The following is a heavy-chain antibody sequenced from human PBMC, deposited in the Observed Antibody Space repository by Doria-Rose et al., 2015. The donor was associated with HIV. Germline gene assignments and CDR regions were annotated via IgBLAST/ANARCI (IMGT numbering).Heavy chain of an antibody. CDR1: GFTFSSHR. CDR3: ATGVTLDY. J-gene: IGHJ4*02. D-gene: IGHD3-10*01. Sequence: VQLVQSGGGLVRPGGSLRLPCATSGFTFSSHRINWVRQAPGKGLEWVSSISSTSAYINYADSVRGRFTISRDNARNSLYLQMDSLRAEDTATYYCATGVTLDYWGQGTLVTVSS. CDR2: ISSTSAYI. V-gene: IGHV3-21*01.